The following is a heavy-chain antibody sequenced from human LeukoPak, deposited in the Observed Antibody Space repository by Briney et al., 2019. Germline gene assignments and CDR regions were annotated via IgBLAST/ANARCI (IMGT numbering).Heavy chain of an antibody. J-gene: IGHJ4*02. CDR1: GFTFSSYN. CDR2: ISSSSSYI. CDR3: ARDPKWELSPCPLDY. D-gene: IGHD1-26*01. V-gene: IGHV3-21*01. Sequence: GGSLRLSCAASGFTFSSYNMNWVRQAPGKGLEWVPSISSSSSYIYYADSVKGRFTISRDNAKNSLYLQMNSLRAEDTAVYYCARDPKWELSPCPLDYWGQGTLVTVSS.